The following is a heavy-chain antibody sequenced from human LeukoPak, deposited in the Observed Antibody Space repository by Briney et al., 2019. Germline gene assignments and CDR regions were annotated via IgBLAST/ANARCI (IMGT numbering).Heavy chain of an antibody. J-gene: IGHJ4*02. CDR1: GFTFSDYY. V-gene: IGHV3-11*01. Sequence: GGSLRLSCAASGFTFSDYYMSWIRQAPGKGLEGVSYISSSGSTIYYADSVKGRFTISRDNAKNSLYLQMNSLRAEDTAVYYCATHQFYGDAFDDWGQGTLVTVSS. CDR2: ISSSGSTI. CDR3: ATHQFYGDAFDD. D-gene: IGHD4-17*01.